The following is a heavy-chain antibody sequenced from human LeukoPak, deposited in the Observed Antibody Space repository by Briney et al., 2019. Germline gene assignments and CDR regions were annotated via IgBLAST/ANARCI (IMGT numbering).Heavy chain of an antibody. Sequence: PSETLSLTCTVSGGSVSSGSYYWSWIRQPPGKGLEWIGYIYYTGTTKYNPSLKSRVTISVDTSKNQFSLKLNSVTAADTAVYYCARAGATATSFDYWGQGTLVTVSS. D-gene: IGHD1-26*01. J-gene: IGHJ4*02. CDR2: IYYTGTT. CDR3: ARAGATATSFDY. CDR1: GGSVSSGSYY. V-gene: IGHV4-61*01.